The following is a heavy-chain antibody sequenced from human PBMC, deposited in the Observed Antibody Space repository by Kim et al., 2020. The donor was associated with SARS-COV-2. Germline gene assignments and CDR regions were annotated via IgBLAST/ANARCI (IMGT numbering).Heavy chain of an antibody. J-gene: IGHJ5*02. CDR1: GDTFSSYA. V-gene: IGHV1-69*04. Sequence: SVKVSCKASGDTFSSYAISWVRQAPGQGLEWMGRIIPILRIANYAQKFQGRVTITADKSTSTAYMELSSLRSDDTAVYYCARATSDYSSSYNWFDPWGQ. D-gene: IGHD6-6*01. CDR3: ARATSDYSSSYNWFDP. CDR2: IIPILRIA.